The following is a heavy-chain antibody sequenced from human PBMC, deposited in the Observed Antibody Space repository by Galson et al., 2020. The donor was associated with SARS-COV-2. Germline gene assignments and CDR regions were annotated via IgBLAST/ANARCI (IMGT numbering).Heavy chain of an antibody. Sequence: ASVKVSCKASGYTFTGYYMHWVRQAPGQGLEWMGWINPNSGGTNYAQKFQGRVTMTRDTSISTAYMELSRLRSDDTAVYYCARGAYSNYKSGMDVWGQGTTVTVSS. CDR2: INPNSGGT. CDR1: GYTFTGYY. J-gene: IGHJ6*02. V-gene: IGHV1-2*02. D-gene: IGHD4-4*01. CDR3: ARGAYSNYKSGMDV.